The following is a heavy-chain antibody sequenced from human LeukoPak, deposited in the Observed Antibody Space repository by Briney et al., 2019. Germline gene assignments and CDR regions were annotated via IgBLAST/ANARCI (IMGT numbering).Heavy chain of an antibody. V-gene: IGHV3-48*01. D-gene: IGHD3-10*01. CDR3: ARDGYYYGSGSYYKVDFDY. CDR2: ISSRSSTI. J-gene: IGHJ4*02. Sequence: PGGSLRLSCAASGFTFNTYWMTWVRQAPGKGLEWVSYISSRSSTIYYADSVKGRFTISRDNAKNSLYLQMNSLRAEDTAVYYCARDGYYYGSGSYYKVDFDYWGQGTLVTVSS. CDR1: GFTFNTYW.